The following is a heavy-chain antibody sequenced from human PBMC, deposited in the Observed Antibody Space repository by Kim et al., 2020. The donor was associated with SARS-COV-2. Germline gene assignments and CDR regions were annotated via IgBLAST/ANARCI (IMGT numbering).Heavy chain of an antibody. CDR3: ASDVRGAVTTSWFEP. Sequence: GESLRLSCAASGFTFSSYSMNWVRQAPGPGLEWVSFISSSSSTIYYADSVNGRFTISRDNAKNSLYPPMNSLRDEDTAVYYCASDVRGAVTTSWFEPWGQGSLVTVSS. CDR1: GFTFSSYS. V-gene: IGHV3-48*02. D-gene: IGHD3-10*02. CDR2: ISSSSSTI. J-gene: IGHJ5*02.